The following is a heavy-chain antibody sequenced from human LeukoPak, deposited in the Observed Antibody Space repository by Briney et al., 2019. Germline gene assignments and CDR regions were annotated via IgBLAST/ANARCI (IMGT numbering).Heavy chain of an antibody. CDR1: GGSISSGGSS. Sequence: PSQTLSLTCAVSGGSISSGGSSWSWIRQPPGKGLEWIGYIYYSGSTNYNPSLKSRVTMSVDTSKNQFSLKLSSVTAADTAVYYCARQSCTNGVCYPPYYWGQGTLVTVSS. CDR3: ARQSCTNGVCYPPYY. D-gene: IGHD2-8*01. J-gene: IGHJ4*02. V-gene: IGHV4-30-4*07. CDR2: IYYSGST.